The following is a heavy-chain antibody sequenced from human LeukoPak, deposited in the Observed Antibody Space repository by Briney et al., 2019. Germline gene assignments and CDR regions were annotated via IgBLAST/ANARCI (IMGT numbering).Heavy chain of an antibody. Sequence: AGGSVGLSCAASGFTFSDYYMSWIRQAPGKGLEWISYISSSGSTKYYADSVQGRFTISRDNAKNSLYLQMSSLRAEDTAIYYCAREGRRTYDDFDYWGQGTLVTVSS. CDR1: GFTFSDYY. D-gene: IGHD3-3*01. V-gene: IGHV3-11*04. CDR3: AREGRRTYDDFDY. J-gene: IGHJ4*02. CDR2: ISSSGSTK.